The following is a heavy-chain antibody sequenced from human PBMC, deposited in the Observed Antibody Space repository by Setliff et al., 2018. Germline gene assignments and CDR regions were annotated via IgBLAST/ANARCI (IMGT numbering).Heavy chain of an antibody. V-gene: IGHV1-24*01. J-gene: IGHJ2*01. Sequence: ASVKVSCKVSGHILSELSMHWVQQAPGKGLEWMGRVDPEDGETIYAEKFQGRVTITADTSTDTAYMELSSLRSEDTAVYYCATGRDWPTDTDWYFDLWGRGTLVTVSS. D-gene: IGHD3-9*01. CDR3: ATGRDWPTDTDWYFDL. CDR1: GHILSELS. CDR2: VDPEDGET.